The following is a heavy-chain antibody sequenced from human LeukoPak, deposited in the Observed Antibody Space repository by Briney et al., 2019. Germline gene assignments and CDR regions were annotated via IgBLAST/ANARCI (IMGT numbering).Heavy chain of an antibody. CDR2: ISYDGSNK. Sequence: GGSLRLSCAASGFTFSSYTMHWVRQASGKGLEWVAVISYDGSNKYYTDSVKGRFTISRDNSKNTLYLQMNSLRAEDTAVYYCARAINWYFDLWGRGTLVTVSS. V-gene: IGHV3-30*04. CDR1: GFTFSSYT. J-gene: IGHJ2*01. CDR3: ARAINWYFDL.